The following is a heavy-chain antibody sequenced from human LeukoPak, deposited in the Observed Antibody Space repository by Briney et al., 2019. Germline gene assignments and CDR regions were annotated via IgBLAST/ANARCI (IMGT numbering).Heavy chain of an antibody. CDR2: IKEEGSET. D-gene: IGHD5-24*01. Sequence: GGSMRLSCAASGFAFRNYWMSWVRQARGKGVEWGANIKEEGSETYYADSVKGRFTIFRDNAKNSLYLQMDSLRVEDTAVYYCANGDGFDYWGQGTLVSVSS. V-gene: IGHV3-7*01. J-gene: IGHJ4*02. CDR3: ANGDGFDY. CDR1: GFAFRNYW.